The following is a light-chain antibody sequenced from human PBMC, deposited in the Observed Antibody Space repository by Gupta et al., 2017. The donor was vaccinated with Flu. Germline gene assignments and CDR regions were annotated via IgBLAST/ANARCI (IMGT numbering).Light chain of an antibody. CDR3: SSYAGSNNFVV. J-gene: IGLJ2*01. CDR2: EVS. CDR1: SSDVGGYDY. Sequence: QSALTQPPSASGSPGQSATISCTGSSSDVGGYDYVSWYQQHPGKAPKLMIYEVSQRPSGVPDRFSGSKSGNTASLTVSGLQADDEADYYCSSYAGSNNFVVFGGGTKLTVL. V-gene: IGLV2-8*01.